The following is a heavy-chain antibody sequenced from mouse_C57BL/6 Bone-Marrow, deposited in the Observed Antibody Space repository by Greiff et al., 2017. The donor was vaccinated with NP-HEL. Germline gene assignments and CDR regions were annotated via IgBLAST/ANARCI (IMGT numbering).Heavy chain of an antibody. CDR2: INPDSNTI. CDR1: GFDFSRYW. CDR3: ARLAYYGFMAY. V-gene: IGHV4-1*02. D-gene: IGHD2-9*01. J-gene: IGHJ4*01. Sequence: EVNVVESGGGLVQPGGSLKLSCAASGFDFSRYWMSWVRQAPGKGLEWIGEINPDSNTINYTPSLKDKFIISRDNAKNTLYLQMSKVRSEDTALYYCARLAYYGFMAYWGQGTSVTVSS.